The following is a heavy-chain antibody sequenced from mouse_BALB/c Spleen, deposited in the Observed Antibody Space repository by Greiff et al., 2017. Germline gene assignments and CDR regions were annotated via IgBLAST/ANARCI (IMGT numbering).Heavy chain of an antibody. V-gene: IGHV5-17*02. Sequence: EVKLVESGGGLVQPGGSRKLSCAASGFTFSSFGMHWVHQAPEKGLEWVAYISSGSSTIYYADTVKGRFTISRDNPKNTLFLQMTSLRSEDTAMYYCARWLRLYYAMDYWGQGTSVTVSS. D-gene: IGHD2-2*01. J-gene: IGHJ4*01. CDR1: GFTFSSFG. CDR3: ARWLRLYYAMDY. CDR2: ISSGSSTI.